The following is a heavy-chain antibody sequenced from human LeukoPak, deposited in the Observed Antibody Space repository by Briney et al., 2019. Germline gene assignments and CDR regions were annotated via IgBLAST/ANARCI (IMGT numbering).Heavy chain of an antibody. D-gene: IGHD1-26*01. Sequence: SVKVSCKASGGTFSSYAISWVRQAPGQGLEWMGRIIPILGIANYAQKFQGRVTITADKSTSTAYMELSSLRSEDTAVHYCARDQNIVGANGWFDPWGQGTLVTVSS. CDR1: GGTFSSYA. J-gene: IGHJ5*02. CDR3: ARDQNIVGANGWFDP. CDR2: IIPILGIA. V-gene: IGHV1-69*04.